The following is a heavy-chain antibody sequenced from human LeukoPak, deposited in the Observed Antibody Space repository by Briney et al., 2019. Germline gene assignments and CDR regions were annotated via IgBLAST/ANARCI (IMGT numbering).Heavy chain of an antibody. Sequence: ASVKVSCKASGYTFTSYGISWVRQAPGQGLEWMGWISAYNGNTNYAQKLQGRVTMTTDTSTSTAYMELRSLRSDDTAVYYCARVNERYFDWLPNVLYFDYWGQGTLVTVSS. CDR3: ARVNERYFDWLPNVLYFDY. V-gene: IGHV1-18*01. CDR2: ISAYNGNT. CDR1: GYTFTSYG. J-gene: IGHJ4*02. D-gene: IGHD3-9*01.